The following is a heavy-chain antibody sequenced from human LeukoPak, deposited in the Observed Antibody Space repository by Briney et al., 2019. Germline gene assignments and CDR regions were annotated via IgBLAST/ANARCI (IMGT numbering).Heavy chain of an antibody. CDR3: ARDPYSRSWSYGMDV. CDR2: IKEDGSEE. Sequence: PGGSLRLSCTASGFTFSTYWMSWVRQTPEKGLEWVANIKEDGSEEVYVDSVNGRFTISRDNAKSSLYLQMNSLRTEDTAVYCCARDPYSRSWSYGMDVWGQGTTVTVSS. J-gene: IGHJ6*01. D-gene: IGHD6-13*01. V-gene: IGHV3-7*05. CDR1: GFTFSTYW.